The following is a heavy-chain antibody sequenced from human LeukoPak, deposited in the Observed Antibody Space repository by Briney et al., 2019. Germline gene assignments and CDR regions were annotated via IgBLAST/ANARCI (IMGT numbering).Heavy chain of an antibody. CDR2: IYYSGST. D-gene: IGHD2-21*02. J-gene: IGHJ4*02. CDR1: NGSIRSYY. V-gene: IGHV4-59*01. CDR3: ASIYCGGDCYWVQLSGGSPYYFDY. Sequence: SETLSLTCTVSNGSIRSYYWIWIRQPPGKGLEWIGYIYYSGSTNYNPSLKSRVTISVDTSKNQFSLKLSSVTAADTAVYYCASIYCGGDCYWVQLSGGSPYYFDYWGQGTLVTVSS.